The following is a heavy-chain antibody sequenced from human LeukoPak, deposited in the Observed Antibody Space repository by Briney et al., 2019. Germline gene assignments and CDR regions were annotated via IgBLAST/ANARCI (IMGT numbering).Heavy chain of an antibody. CDR2: ISSSSSYI. CDR1: GFTFSSYS. V-gene: IGHV3-21*01. D-gene: IGHD6-13*01. J-gene: IGHJ4*02. Sequence: GGSLRLSCAASGFTFSSYSMNWVRQAPGKGLEWVSSISSSSSYIYYADSVKGRFTIPRDNAKNSLYLQMNSLRAEDTAVYYCARLYPPGIAAPKDYWGQGTLVTASS. CDR3: ARLYPPGIAAPKDY.